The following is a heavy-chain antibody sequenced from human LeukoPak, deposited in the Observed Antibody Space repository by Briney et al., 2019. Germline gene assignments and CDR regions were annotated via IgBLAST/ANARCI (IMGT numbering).Heavy chain of an antibody. J-gene: IGHJ4*02. Sequence: PGGSLRLSRAASGFTFSSYAMSWVRQAPGKGLEWVSAISGSGGSTYYADSVKGRFTISRDNSKNTLYLQMNSLRAEDTAVYYCAATYDFWSGYKSPFYWGQGTLVTVSS. D-gene: IGHD3-3*01. CDR1: GFTFSSYA. CDR3: AATYDFWSGYKSPFY. V-gene: IGHV3-23*01. CDR2: ISGSGGST.